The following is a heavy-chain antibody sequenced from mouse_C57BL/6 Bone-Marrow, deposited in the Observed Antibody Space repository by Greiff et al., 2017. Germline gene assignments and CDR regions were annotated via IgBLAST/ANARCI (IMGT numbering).Heavy chain of an antibody. CDR1: GFTFSDYG. V-gene: IGHV5-17*01. Sequence: DVQLQESGGGLVKPGGSLKLSCAASGFTFSDYGMHWVRQAPEKGLEWVAYISSGSSTIYSADTVKGRFTISRDTAKNTLFLQMTSLRSEDSAMYYCAMPDLLWSSWFASWGQGTLVTVSA. CDR2: ISSGSSTI. J-gene: IGHJ3*01. D-gene: IGHD2-1*01. CDR3: AMPDLLWSSWFAS.